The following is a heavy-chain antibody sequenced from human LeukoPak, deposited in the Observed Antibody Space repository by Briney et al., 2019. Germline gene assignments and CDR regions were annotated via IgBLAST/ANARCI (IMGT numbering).Heavy chain of an antibody. J-gene: IGHJ4*02. V-gene: IGHV4-59*01. CDR2: IYYSGST. CDR1: GGSISSYY. Sequence: SETLSLTCTVSGGSISSYYWSWIRQPPGKGLEWIGYIYYSGSTNYNPSLKSRVTISVDTSKNQFSLKLSSVTAADTAVYYCASYVEYSSSSRGYYFDYWGQGTLVTVSS. CDR3: ASYVEYSSSSRGYYFDY. D-gene: IGHD6-6*01.